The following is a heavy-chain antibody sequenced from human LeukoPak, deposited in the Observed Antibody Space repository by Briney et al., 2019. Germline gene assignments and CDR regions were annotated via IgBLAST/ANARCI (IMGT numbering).Heavy chain of an antibody. CDR1: GFTFNNYA. CDR3: AKRKDLGYCGSTSCYYYFDY. V-gene: IGHV3-23*01. J-gene: IGHJ4*02. Sequence: PGGSLRLSCVASGFTFNNYAMSWVRQAPGKGLEWVSANGGSGGSKYYADSVKGRFTVSRDNSKNTLYLQMNSLRAEDTAIYYCAKRKDLGYCGSTSCYYYFDYWGQGTLVTVSS. D-gene: IGHD2-2*01. CDR2: NGGSGGSK.